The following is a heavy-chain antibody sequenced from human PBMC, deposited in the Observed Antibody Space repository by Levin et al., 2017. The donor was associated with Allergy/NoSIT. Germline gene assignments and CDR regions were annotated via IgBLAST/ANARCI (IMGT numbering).Heavy chain of an antibody. CDR3: ARWGDVDTAMVTPPFYDYGMDV. J-gene: IGHJ6*02. CDR2: ISAYNGNT. Sequence: ASVKVSCKASGYTFTSYGISWVRQAPGQGLEWMGWISAYNGNTNYAQKLQGRVTMTTDTSTSTAYMELRSLRSDDTAVYYCARWGDVDTAMVTPPFYDYGMDVWGQGTTVTVSS. CDR1: GYTFTSYG. V-gene: IGHV1-18*01. D-gene: IGHD5-18*01.